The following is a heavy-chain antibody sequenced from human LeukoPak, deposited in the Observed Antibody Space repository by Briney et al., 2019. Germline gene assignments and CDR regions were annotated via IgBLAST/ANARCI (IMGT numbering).Heavy chain of an antibody. V-gene: IGHV4-34*01. D-gene: IGHD2-2*02. CDR1: GGSFSGYY. CDR2: INHSGST. Sequence: SETLSLTCAVYGGSFSGYYWSWIRLPPGKGLEWIGEINHSGSTNYNPSLKSRVTISVDTSKNQFSLKLSSVTAADTAVYYCARDIVVVPAAITHYYFDYWGQGTLVTVSS. J-gene: IGHJ4*02. CDR3: ARDIVVVPAAITHYYFDY.